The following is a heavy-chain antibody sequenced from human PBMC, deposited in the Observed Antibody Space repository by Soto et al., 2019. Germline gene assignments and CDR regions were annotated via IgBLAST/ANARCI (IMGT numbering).Heavy chain of an antibody. CDR1: GYSFTSYW. CDR2: IDPSDSYT. J-gene: IGHJ6*02. CDR3: ARHESAVGYCSGGSCPLDYYGMDV. Sequence: GESLKISCKGSGYSFTSYWISWVRQMPGKGLEWMGRIDPSDSYTNYSPSFQGHVTISADKSISTAYLQWSSLKASDTAIYYCARHESAVGYCSGGSCPLDYYGMDVWGQGTTVTVSS. V-gene: IGHV5-10-1*01. D-gene: IGHD2-15*01.